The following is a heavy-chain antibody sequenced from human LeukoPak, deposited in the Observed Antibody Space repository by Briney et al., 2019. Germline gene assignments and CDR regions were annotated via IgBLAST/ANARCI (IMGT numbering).Heavy chain of an antibody. Sequence: GASVKVSCKASGYTFTGYGISWVRQAPGQGLEWMGWISAYNGNTNYAQKLQGRVTITADESTSTAYMELSSLRSEDTAVYYCAREGGIAAAGTHWGQGTLVTVSS. CDR3: AREGGIAAAGTH. V-gene: IGHV1-18*01. D-gene: IGHD6-13*01. CDR1: GYTFTGYG. J-gene: IGHJ4*02. CDR2: ISAYNGNT.